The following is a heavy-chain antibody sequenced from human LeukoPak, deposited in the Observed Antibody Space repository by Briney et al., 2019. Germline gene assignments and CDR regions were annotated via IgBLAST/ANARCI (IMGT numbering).Heavy chain of an antibody. Sequence: SETLSLTCTVSGGSISSSSYYWGWIRQPPGKGLEWIGSIYYSGSTYYNPSVKSRVTISVDTSKNQFSLKLSSVTATDTAVYYCARRGNDYGDYIGFDPWGQGTLVTVSS. D-gene: IGHD4-17*01. V-gene: IGHV4-39*01. J-gene: IGHJ5*02. CDR1: GGSISSSSYY. CDR3: ARRGNDYGDYIGFDP. CDR2: IYYSGST.